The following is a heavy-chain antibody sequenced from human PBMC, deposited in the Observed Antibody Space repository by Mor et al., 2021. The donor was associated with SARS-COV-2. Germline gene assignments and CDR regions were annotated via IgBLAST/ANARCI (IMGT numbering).Heavy chain of an antibody. Sequence: VSGVNGNGGSTYYADAAKGRFTIYRDNSEHTVYLQMNSLRDEDTAVYYCAKESTSTSRGSFDYWGQGTLVT. D-gene: IGHD2-2*01. CDR3: AKESTSTSRGSFDY. J-gene: IGHJ4*02. CDR2: VNGNGGST. V-gene: IGHV3-23*01.